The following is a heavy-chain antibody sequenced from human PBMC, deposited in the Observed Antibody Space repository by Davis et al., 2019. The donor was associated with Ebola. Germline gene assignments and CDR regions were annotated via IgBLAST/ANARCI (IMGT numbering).Heavy chain of an antibody. CDR2: ILYSGNT. CDR1: GASISSGAYY. Sequence: LRLSCTVSGASISSGAYYWTWIRQFPGKGLEWIGFILYSGNTDHNPSLKSRVTISVDTSKKQFSLELSSVTAADTAVYYCASPHQIRGRNYFDCWGQGTLVTVSS. D-gene: IGHD3/OR15-3a*01. CDR3: ASPHQIRGRNYFDC. V-gene: IGHV4-31*03. J-gene: IGHJ4*02.